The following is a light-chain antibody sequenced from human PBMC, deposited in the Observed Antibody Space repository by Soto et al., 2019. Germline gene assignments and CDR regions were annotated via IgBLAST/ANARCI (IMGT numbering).Light chain of an antibody. CDR2: NFL. Sequence: QSALTQPASVSGSPGQSITISCTGTSSDVGGYNYVSWYQHHPGKAPKLIIYNFLNRPSGISNHFSGSKSGNTASLTISGLQAEDEEDYYCSSYTSRSTVVFGGGTQLTVL. J-gene: IGLJ7*01. CDR3: SSYTSRSTVV. V-gene: IGLV2-14*03. CDR1: SSDVGGYNY.